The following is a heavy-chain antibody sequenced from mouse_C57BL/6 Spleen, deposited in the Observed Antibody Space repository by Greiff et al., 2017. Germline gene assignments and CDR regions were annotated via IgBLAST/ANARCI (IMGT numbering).Heavy chain of an antibody. Sequence: QVQLQQPGAELVRPGSSVKLSCKASGYTFTSYWMDWVKQRPGQGLEWIGNIYPSDSETHYNQKFKDKATLTVDKSSSTAYMQLSSLTSEDSAVYYCASGEYYYAMEYWGQGTSVTVSS. CDR3: ASGEYYYAMEY. J-gene: IGHJ4*01. V-gene: IGHV1-61*01. CDR2: IYPSDSET. CDR1: GYTFTSYW.